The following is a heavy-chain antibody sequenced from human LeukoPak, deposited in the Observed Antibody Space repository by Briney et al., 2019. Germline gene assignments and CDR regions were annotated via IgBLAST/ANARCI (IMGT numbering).Heavy chain of an antibody. CDR3: AKDIRYFDWLLPDY. CDR2: ISSSGNSI. J-gene: IGHJ4*02. V-gene: IGHV3-11*04. CDR1: GFTFSDYY. Sequence: GSLRLSCAASGFTFSDYYMTWIRQAPGKGLEWVSYISSSGNSIYYADSVKGRFTISRDNSKNTLYLQMNSLRAEDTAVYYCAKDIRYFDWLLPDYWGQGTLVTVSS. D-gene: IGHD3-9*01.